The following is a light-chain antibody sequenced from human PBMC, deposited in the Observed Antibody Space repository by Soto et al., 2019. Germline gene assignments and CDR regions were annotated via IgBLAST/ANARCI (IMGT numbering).Light chain of an antibody. Sequence: QAVVTQEPSLTVSPGGTVTLTCGSSTGTVTSGHYPYWFQQKPGQAPRTLIYDTSNKNAWTPARFSASLLGGKAALTLSGAQPEDEAEYYCLLSYSGLRVFGGGTKLTVL. V-gene: IGLV7-46*01. J-gene: IGLJ2*01. CDR1: TGTVTSGHY. CDR2: DTS. CDR3: LLSYSGLRV.